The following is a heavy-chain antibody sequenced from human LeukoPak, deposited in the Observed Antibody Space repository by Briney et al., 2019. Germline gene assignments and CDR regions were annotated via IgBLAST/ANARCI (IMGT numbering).Heavy chain of an antibody. CDR2: IIPIFGTA. CDR1: GGTFSSYA. V-gene: IGHV1-69*05. D-gene: IGHD3-3*01. J-gene: IGHJ4*02. CDR3: ARVRQTFGVDNYFDY. Sequence: ASVKVSCKASGGTFSSYAISWVRQAPGQGLGWMGGIIPIFGTANYAQKFQGRVTITTDESTSTAYMELSSLRSEDTAVYYCARVRQTFGVDNYFDYWGQGTLVTVSS.